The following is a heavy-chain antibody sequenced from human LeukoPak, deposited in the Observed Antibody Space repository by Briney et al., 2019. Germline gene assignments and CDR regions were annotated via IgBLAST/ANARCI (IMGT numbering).Heavy chain of an antibody. CDR3: ARARYYDSSGYFGY. CDR2: ISPIGSRT. V-gene: IGHV3-23*01. D-gene: IGHD3-22*01. Sequence: PGGSLRLSCAASGFTFSTYAMNWVRQAPGKGLEWVSAISPIGSRTYYADSVKGRFTISRDNSKNTLYLQMNSLRAGDTAVYYCARARYYDSSGYFGYWGQGTLVTVSS. J-gene: IGHJ4*02. CDR1: GFTFSTYA.